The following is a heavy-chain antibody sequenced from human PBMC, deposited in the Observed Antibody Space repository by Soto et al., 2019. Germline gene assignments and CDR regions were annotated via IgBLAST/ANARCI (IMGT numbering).Heavy chain of an antibody. CDR1: GGSISRYY. CDR3: ARENAVSGDWFDP. D-gene: IGHD2-8*01. J-gene: IGHJ5*02. Sequence: LSLTCTVSGGSISRYYWSWIRQPPGKGLEWIGYIYYSGSTNYNPSLKSRVTISVDTSKNQFSLKLSSVTAADTAVYYCARENAVSGDWFDPWGQGTLVTVSS. V-gene: IGHV4-59*01. CDR2: IYYSGST.